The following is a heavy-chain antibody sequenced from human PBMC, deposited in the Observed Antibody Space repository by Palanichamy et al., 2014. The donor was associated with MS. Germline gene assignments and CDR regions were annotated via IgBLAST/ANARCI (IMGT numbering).Heavy chain of an antibody. CDR2: FSGSGEAT. CDR3: AKDWATGAFGYNWFDA. V-gene: IGHV3-23*01. Sequence: EVQLLESGGGLVMPGGSLRLSCVGSGFTFSNFGMNWVRQAPGKGLEWVASFSGSGEATKYADSVKGRFTLSRDNSKNTLFLEMDSLRVDDTALYYCAKDWATGAFGYNWFDAWGQGTLVTVSS. J-gene: IGHJ5*02. CDR1: GFTFSNFG. D-gene: IGHD1-1*01.